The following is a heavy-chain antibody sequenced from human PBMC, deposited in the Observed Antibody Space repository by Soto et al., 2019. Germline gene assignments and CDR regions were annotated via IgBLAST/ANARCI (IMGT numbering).Heavy chain of an antibody. CDR1: GFTLSGRS. Sequence: EVQLVESGGGLVQPGGSLRLSCAASGFTLSGRSMHWVRQAPGKGLVWVSGIDNAGTDSTYADSVKGRFTSSRDNAKNMLYLQMISLRVEDTAGYYCARGGVGPDVWGKGTTVTVSS. V-gene: IGHV3-74*01. CDR2: IDNAGTDS. J-gene: IGHJ6*04. CDR3: ARGGVGPDV. D-gene: IGHD1-26*01.